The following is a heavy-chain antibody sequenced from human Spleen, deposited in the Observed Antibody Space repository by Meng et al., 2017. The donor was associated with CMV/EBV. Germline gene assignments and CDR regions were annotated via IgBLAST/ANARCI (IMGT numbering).Heavy chain of an antibody. J-gene: IGHJ4*02. D-gene: IGHD3-16*01. CDR2: ISSTSTYI. CDR1: GFTFSAYS. Sequence: LSCAPSGFTFSAYSMNWVRQAPGKGLEWVSSISSTSTYIYYTDSVKGRFTISRDNAKNSLYLQMNSLRAEDTAVYYCARVSGETDGAWGQGTLVTVSS. V-gene: IGHV3-21*01. CDR3: ARVSGETDGA.